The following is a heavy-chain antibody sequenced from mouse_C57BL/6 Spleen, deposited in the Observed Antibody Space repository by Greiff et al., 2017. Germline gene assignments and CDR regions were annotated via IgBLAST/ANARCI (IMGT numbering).Heavy chain of an antibody. J-gene: IGHJ2*01. D-gene: IGHD1-1*01. V-gene: IGHV5-17*01. CDR1: GFTFSDYG. Sequence: DVKLVESGGGLVKPGGSLKLSCAASGFTFSDYGMHWVRQAPEKGLEWVAYISSGSSTIYYADTVKGRFTISRDNAKNTLFLQMTSLRSEDTAMYYCARSYYGSPYYFDYWGQGTTLTVSS. CDR2: ISSGSSTI. CDR3: ARSYYGSPYYFDY.